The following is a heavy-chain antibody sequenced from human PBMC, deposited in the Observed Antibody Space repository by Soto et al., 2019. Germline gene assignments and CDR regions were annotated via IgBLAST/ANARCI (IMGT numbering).Heavy chain of an antibody. Sequence: QVELVESGGGVVRPGKSLTVSCTGSGFVFGGFGMHWVRQTPGKGLEWLGMASYDGTYKYFADSVKGRFTISRDNGMNTVYLQMYTLRLEDTALYYCARGGDVLDYWGRGTLVTVSS. CDR2: ASYDGTYK. D-gene: IGHD3-16*01. CDR1: GFVFGGFG. V-gene: IGHV3-30*03. J-gene: IGHJ4*02. CDR3: ARGGDVLDY.